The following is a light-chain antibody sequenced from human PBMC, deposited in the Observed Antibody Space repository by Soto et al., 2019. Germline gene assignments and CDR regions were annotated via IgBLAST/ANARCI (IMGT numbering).Light chain of an antibody. CDR3: QEYNHWPPLT. V-gene: IGKV3-15*01. Sequence: EIVMTQSPATLSVSPGERATLSCRASQRVGRNLAWYQQKPGQAPRLLIYGASTMATGIPARFSGSGSGKECTLTISSLQSEEFSIYSCQEYNHWPPLTFGGGTKVEVK. CDR1: QRVGRN. J-gene: IGKJ4*01. CDR2: GAS.